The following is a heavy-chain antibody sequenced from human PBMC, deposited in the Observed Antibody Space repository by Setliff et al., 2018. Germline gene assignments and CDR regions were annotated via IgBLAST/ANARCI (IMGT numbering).Heavy chain of an antibody. CDR2: IYAGDSDT. V-gene: IGHV5-51*01. Sequence: GESLKISCKGSGYTFSNYWVGWVRQMPGKGLEWMGVIYAGDSDTRYSPSFQGQVTFSADKSISTAYLQWSTLKASDTARYYCARLGSSSWYNDVFDFWGPGTMVTVS. J-gene: IGHJ3*01. D-gene: IGHD6-13*01. CDR3: ARLGSSSWYNDVFDF. CDR1: GYTFSNYW.